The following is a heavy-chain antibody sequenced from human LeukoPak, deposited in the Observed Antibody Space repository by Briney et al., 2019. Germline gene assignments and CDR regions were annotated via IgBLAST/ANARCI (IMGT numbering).Heavy chain of an antibody. V-gene: IGHV1-46*01. CDR1: GYTFTSYY. CDR2: INPSGGST. Sequence: ASVKVSCKASGYTFTSYYMHWVRQAPGQGLEWMGIINPSGGSTSYAQKFQGRVTMTRDTSTSTVYMELSSLRSEDTAVYYCARSIRGAPYYYYGMDVWGQGTTVTVSS. D-gene: IGHD3-10*01. CDR3: ARSIRGAPYYYYGMDV. J-gene: IGHJ6*02.